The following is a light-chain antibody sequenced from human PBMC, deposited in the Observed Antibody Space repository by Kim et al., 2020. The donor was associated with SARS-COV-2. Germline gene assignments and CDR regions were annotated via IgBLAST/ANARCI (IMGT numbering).Light chain of an antibody. Sequence: ASVGDRVTITCRASQNISIYLSWYQHKPGKAPNLLIYATASLQTGVPSRFRGSGSGTRFTLTITSLQPEDFATYYCLQSDSIPRTFGQGTKVDIK. V-gene: IGKV1-39*01. J-gene: IGKJ1*01. CDR3: LQSDSIPRT. CDR2: ATA. CDR1: QNISIY.